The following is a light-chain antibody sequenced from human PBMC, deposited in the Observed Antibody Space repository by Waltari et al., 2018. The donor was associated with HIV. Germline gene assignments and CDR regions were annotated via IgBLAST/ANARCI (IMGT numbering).Light chain of an antibody. J-gene: IGLJ2*01. V-gene: IGLV2-14*01. Sequence: QSALTQPASVSGSPGQSITISCTGTSSDIGGYNFVSWYQQHPGRAPRLMIYEVTSRPSGVSNRFSGSRSGNTASLTISGLQAEDEADYYCISYTSSATGVLFGGGTTLTVL. CDR3: ISYTSSATGVL. CDR1: SSDIGGYNF. CDR2: EVT.